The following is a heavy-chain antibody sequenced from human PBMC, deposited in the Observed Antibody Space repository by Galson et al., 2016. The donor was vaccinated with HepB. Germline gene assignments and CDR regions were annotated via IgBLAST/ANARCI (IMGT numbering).Heavy chain of an antibody. CDR3: ASPDYGDRLYFDY. D-gene: IGHD4-17*01. CDR2: ISDAGSKK. Sequence: WVRQAPGKGLEWVTLISDAGSKKFYADFVKGRFTVSRDNLKNTLYLQMNSLRPEDSAVYYCASPDYGDRLYFDYWGQGTLVSVSS. V-gene: IGHV3-30*04. J-gene: IGHJ4*02.